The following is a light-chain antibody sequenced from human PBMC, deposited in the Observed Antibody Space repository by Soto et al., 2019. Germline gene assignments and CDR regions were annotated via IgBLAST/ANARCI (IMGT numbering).Light chain of an antibody. CDR1: QSLLYSNGYNY. Sequence: DIVMTQSPLSLPVTPGEPASISCRSSQSLLYSNGYNYLDWYLQKPGQSPQLLVYLGSNRASGVPGRFSGSGSGTDFTLNISRVEAEDVGVYYCVQGLQTPLTFGRGTKVEIK. CDR3: VQGLQTPLT. V-gene: IGKV2-28*01. J-gene: IGKJ4*01. CDR2: LGS.